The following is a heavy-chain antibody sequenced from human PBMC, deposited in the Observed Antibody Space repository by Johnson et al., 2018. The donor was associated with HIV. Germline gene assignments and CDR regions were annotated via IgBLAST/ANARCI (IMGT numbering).Heavy chain of an antibody. D-gene: IGHD2-15*01. V-gene: IGHV3-30*18. J-gene: IGHJ3*02. CDR3: AKAGQMVAATSAFYI. CDR1: GFTFSNFG. CDR2: ISYDGSNK. Sequence: QVQLVESGGGVVQPGRSLRLSCATSGFTFSNFGMHWVRQAPGKGLEWVAVISYDGSNKYYADSVKGRFTISRDNSKNTLYLQMNSLRAEDTAVYYCAKAGQMVAATSAFYIWGQGTMVTVSS.